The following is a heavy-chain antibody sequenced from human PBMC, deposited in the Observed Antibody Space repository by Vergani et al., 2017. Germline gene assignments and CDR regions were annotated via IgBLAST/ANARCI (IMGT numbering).Heavy chain of an antibody. CDR3: AGPQGTSAYYYGGFDY. Sequence: VHLVESGGGVVQPGRSLRLSCVVSGFTFKNAWINWVRQAPGKGLEWVSTISIRTSYIYYADSVKGRFTISSDNAKNSLYLQMNSLTAEDTAIYYCAGPQGTSAYYYGGFDYWGQGILVTVSS. D-gene: IGHD3-22*01. CDR2: ISIRTSYI. V-gene: IGHV3-21*04. J-gene: IGHJ4*02. CDR1: GFTFKNAW.